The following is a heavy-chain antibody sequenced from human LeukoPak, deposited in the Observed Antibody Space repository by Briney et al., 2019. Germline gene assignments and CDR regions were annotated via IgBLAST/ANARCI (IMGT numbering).Heavy chain of an antibody. CDR1: GYTFTSYG. Sequence: GASVKVSCKASGYTFTSYGITWVRQAPGQGLEWMGWISAYNGNTNYAEKFQGRVTVTTDTSTSTAYMELRSLRFDDTAVYYCARAQATVAGTGYFDPWGQGTLVTVSS. CDR3: ARAQATVAGTGYFDP. CDR2: ISAYNGNT. J-gene: IGHJ5*02. D-gene: IGHD6-19*01. V-gene: IGHV1-18*01.